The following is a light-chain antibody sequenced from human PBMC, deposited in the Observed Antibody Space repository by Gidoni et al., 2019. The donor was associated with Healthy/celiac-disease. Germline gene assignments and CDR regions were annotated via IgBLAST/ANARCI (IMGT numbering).Light chain of an antibody. V-gene: IGKV1-16*02. CDR2: AAS. CDR3: QQYNSYPPGT. Sequence: ILTCRASQGISNYLACFQQKPGKAPKSMIYAASSLQSGVPSKFSVSGSGTDFTLTISSLQPEDFATYYCQQYNSYPPGTFGQGTKLEIK. CDR1: QGISNY. J-gene: IGKJ2*01.